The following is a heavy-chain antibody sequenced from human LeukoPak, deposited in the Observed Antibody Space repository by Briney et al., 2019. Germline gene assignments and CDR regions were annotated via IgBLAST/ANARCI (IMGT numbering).Heavy chain of an antibody. J-gene: IGHJ4*02. D-gene: IGHD1-26*01. V-gene: IGHV4-59*01. Sequence: SETLSLTCTLSGGSISTYYWSWVRQPPGEGLEWIGYIYYTGSTDYNPSLKSRVTMSVDTSKNQFSLKLSSVTAADTAVYYCARLGATTYDYWGQGTLVTVSS. CDR1: GGSISTYY. CDR2: IYYTGST. CDR3: ARLGATTYDY.